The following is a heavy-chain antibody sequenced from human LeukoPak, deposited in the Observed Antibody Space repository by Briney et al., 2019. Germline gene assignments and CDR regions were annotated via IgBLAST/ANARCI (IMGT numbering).Heavy chain of an antibody. CDR3: ARGVHDYGDYFDY. CDR2: IKQDGGEK. J-gene: IGHJ4*02. CDR1: GFTFSDYW. D-gene: IGHD4-17*01. V-gene: IGHV3-7*01. Sequence: PGGSLRLSCAASGFTFSDYWMTWVRQAPGKGLEWVAHIKQDGGEKYYVDSVKGRFTISRDNAKNLVYLQMNSLRAEDTAVYYCARGVHDYGDYFDYWGQGTLVTVSS.